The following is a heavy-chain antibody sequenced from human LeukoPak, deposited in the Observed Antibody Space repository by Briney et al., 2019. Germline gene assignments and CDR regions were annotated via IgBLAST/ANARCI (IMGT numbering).Heavy chain of an antibody. Sequence: GGSLRLSCAASGFTFSSYGMHWVRQAPGKGLEWVAVISYDGSNKYYADSVKGRFTISRDNSKNTLYLQMNSLRAEDTAVYYCAREGAGYYYDSSGYYSPFDYWGQGTLVTVSS. CDR2: ISYDGSNK. J-gene: IGHJ4*02. CDR1: GFTFSSYG. V-gene: IGHV3-30*03. CDR3: AREGAGYYYDSSGYYSPFDY. D-gene: IGHD3-22*01.